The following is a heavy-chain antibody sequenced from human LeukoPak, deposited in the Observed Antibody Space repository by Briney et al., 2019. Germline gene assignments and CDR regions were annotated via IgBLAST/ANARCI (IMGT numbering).Heavy chain of an antibody. CDR2: IKQYVSEK. D-gene: IGHD3-9*01. CDR1: GFTFSSYW. CDR3: ARDRHYDILSGFHNYYGMDV. Sequence: GGSLRLSCAASGFTFSSYWMTWVRQAPGKALEWVANIKQYVSEKNYVESVKGRFTISKDNAKNSLYLQMNSLGVEDTAVYYCARDRHYDILSGFHNYYGMDVWGQGTTVTVSS. J-gene: IGHJ6*02. V-gene: IGHV3-7*01.